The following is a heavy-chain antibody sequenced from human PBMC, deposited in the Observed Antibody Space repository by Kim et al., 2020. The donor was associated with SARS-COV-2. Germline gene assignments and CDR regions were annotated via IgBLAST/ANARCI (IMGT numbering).Heavy chain of an antibody. CDR2: IYYSGST. CDR1: GGSISSGGYY. J-gene: IGHJ2*01. CDR3: ARAQKYGDARGFWYFDL. V-gene: IGHV4-31*03. D-gene: IGHD4-17*01. Sequence: SETLSLTCTVSGGSISSGGYYWSWIRQHPGKGLEWIGYIYYSGSTYYNPSLKSRVTISVDTSKNQFSLKLSSVTAADTAVYYCARAQKYGDARGFWYFDLWGRGTLVTVSS.